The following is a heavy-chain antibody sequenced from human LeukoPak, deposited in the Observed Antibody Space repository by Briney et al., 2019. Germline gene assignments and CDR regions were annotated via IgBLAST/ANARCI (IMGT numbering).Heavy chain of an antibody. CDR2: ISRSGSTI. Sequence: PGGSLRLSCTASGFTFSNYSMNWVRQAPGKGLEWVSYISRSGSTIYYADSVKGRFTISRDISKNTLYLQMNSLRAEDTAVYYCARVLSGRGSLYDYYYYMDVWGKGTTVTISS. J-gene: IGHJ6*03. CDR1: GFTFSNYS. CDR3: ARVLSGRGSLYDYYYYMDV. V-gene: IGHV3-48*01. D-gene: IGHD3-10*01.